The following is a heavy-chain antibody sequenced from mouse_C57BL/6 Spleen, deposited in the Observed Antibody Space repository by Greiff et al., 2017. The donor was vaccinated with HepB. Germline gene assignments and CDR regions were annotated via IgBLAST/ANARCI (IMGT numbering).Heavy chain of an antibody. J-gene: IGHJ2*01. V-gene: IGHV5-9-1*02. Sequence: EVQLQESGEGLVKPGGSLKLSCAASGFTFSSYAMSWVRQTPEKRLEWVAYISSGGDYIYADTVKGRFTISRDNARNTLYLQMSSLKSEDTAMYYCTREVYYDYGRYFDYWGQGTTLTVSS. CDR1: GFTFSSYA. CDR2: ISSGGDYI. D-gene: IGHD2-4*01. CDR3: TREVYYDYGRYFDY.